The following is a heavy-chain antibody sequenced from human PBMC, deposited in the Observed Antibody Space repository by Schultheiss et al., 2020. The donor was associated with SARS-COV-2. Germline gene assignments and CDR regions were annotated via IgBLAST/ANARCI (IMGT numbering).Heavy chain of an antibody. CDR2: IYYSGST. CDR1: GGSFSGYY. J-gene: IGHJ4*02. CDR3: AGQFSSSSADY. V-gene: IGHV4-59*08. Sequence: SETLSLTCAVYGGSFSGYYWSWIRQPPGKGLEWIGYIYYSGSTNYNPSLKSRVTISVDTSKNQFSLKLSSVTAADTAVYYCAGQFSSSSADYWGQGTLVTVSS. D-gene: IGHD6-6*01.